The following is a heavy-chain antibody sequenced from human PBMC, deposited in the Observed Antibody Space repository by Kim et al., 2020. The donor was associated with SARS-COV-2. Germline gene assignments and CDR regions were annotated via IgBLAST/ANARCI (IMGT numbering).Heavy chain of an antibody. CDR2: INSDGSST. CDR3: ARRNYYGIDG. V-gene: IGHV3-74*03. Sequence: GGSLRLSCAASGFTFSAYWMHWVRQAPGKGLVWVSRINSDGSSTTYADSAQGRFIISSDNTKNTLKLQMNSQRAEDTAVYYCARRNYYGIDGWGQGT. J-gene: IGHJ6*02. CDR1: GFTFSAYW.